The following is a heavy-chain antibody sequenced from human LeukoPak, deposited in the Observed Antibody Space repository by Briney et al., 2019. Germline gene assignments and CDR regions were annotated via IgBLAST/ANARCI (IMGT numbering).Heavy chain of an antibody. CDR3: AKDMRRRAAAGTQTSPFDY. CDR2: ISWNRGSK. J-gene: IGHJ4*02. D-gene: IGHD6-13*01. CDR1: GFTFDDYA. V-gene: IGHV3-9*03. Sequence: GGSLRLSCAASGFTFDDYAMHWVRQAPGKGLEWVSGISWNRGSKDYADSVNGRFTISRDNATNSLYLQMNSLRAEDMALYYCAKDMRRRAAAGTQTSPFDYWGQGTLVTVSS.